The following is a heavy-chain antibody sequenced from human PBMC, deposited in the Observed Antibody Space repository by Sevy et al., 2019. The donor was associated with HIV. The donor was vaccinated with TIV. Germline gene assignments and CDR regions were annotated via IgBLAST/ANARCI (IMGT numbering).Heavy chain of an antibody. Sequence: ASVKVSCKASGYTFTSYDINWVRQATGQGLEWMGWMNPNSGNTGYAQKFQGRVTMTRNTSISTAYMELSSLRSEDMAVYYCARGDSPVGYYYYGMDVWGQGTTVTVSS. D-gene: IGHD3-22*01. CDR1: GYTFTSYD. CDR3: ARGDSPVGYYYYGMDV. CDR2: MNPNSGNT. V-gene: IGHV1-8*01. J-gene: IGHJ6*02.